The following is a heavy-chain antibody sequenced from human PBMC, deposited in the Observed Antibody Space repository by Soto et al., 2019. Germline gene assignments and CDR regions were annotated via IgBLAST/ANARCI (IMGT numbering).Heavy chain of an antibody. CDR1: GYTFTGYY. D-gene: IGHD6-19*01. J-gene: IGHJ3*02. V-gene: IGHV1-2*04. CDR2: INPNSGGT. Sequence: ASVKVSCKASGYTFTGYYMHWVRQAPGQGLEWMGWINPNSGGTNYAQKFQGWVTMTRDTSISTAYMELSRLRSDDTAVYYCARGTSPSYSGGRSDLFDISAQRTMVPVSS. CDR3: ARGTSPSYSGGRSDLFDI.